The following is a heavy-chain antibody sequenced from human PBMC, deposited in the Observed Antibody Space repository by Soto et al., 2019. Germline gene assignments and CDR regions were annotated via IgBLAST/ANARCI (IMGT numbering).Heavy chain of an antibody. CDR1: GGSINNFY. D-gene: IGHD2-2*01. V-gene: IGHV4-4*07. J-gene: IGHJ6*02. Sequence: QVRLQESGPGLVKASETLSLTCTVLGGSINNFYWSWVRQSAGRGLEWIGRIYPSGKSNYNPSLKSRVTMSVDASKNQFSPRLTPVTAADTAMHYCARFRGLVRHASHYAMDVWCLANKVSV. CDR2: IYPSGKS. CDR3: ARFRGLVRHASHYAMDV.